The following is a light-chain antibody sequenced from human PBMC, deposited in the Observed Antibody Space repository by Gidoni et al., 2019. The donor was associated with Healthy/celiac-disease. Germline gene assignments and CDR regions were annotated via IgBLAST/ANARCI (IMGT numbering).Light chain of an antibody. CDR2: LGS. J-gene: IGKJ3*01. Sequence: DIVMTQSPLSLPVTPGEPASISCRSSQSLLHSNGYNYLDWYLQKPGQSPQLLIYLGSNRASGVPDRFSGSGSGTDCPLRISRVEAEDVGVYYCMQALQTPPTFXPXTKVDIK. V-gene: IGKV2-28*01. CDR1: QSLLHSNGYNY. CDR3: MQALQTPPT.